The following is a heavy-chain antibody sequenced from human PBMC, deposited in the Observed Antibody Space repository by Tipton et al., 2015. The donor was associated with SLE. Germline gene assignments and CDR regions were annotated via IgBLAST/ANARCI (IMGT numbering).Heavy chain of an antibody. Sequence: TLSLTCTVSGGSISSYYWSWTRQPPGKGLEWIGYIYYSGSTNYNPSLKGRVTISVDTSKNQFSLKLSSVTAADTAVYYCVRSSIAARGGFDYWGQGTLVTVSS. CDR2: IYYSGST. V-gene: IGHV4-59*07. D-gene: IGHD6-6*01. CDR3: VRSSIAARGGFDY. CDR1: GGSISSYY. J-gene: IGHJ4*02.